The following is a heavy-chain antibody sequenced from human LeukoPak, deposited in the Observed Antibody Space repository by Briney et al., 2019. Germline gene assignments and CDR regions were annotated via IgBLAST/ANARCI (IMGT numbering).Heavy chain of an antibody. V-gene: IGHV1-2*02. J-gene: IGHJ5*02. CDR3: ASEVATTFNWFDP. D-gene: IGHD5-12*01. Sequence: ASVKVSCKASGYTFTSYYMHWVRQAPGQGLEWMGWINPNSGGTNYAQKFQGRVTMTRDTSISTAYMELSRLRSDDTAVYYCASEVATTFNWFDPWGQGTLVTVSS. CDR1: GYTFTSYY. CDR2: INPNSGGT.